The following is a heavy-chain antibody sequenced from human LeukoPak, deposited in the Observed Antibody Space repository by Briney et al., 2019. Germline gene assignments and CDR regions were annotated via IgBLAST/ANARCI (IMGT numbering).Heavy chain of an antibody. V-gene: IGHV4-39*07. J-gene: IGHJ6*03. CDR3: ARVNLMTTVTLCYYYYMDV. CDR2: IYYSGST. Sequence: SETLSLTCTVSGGSISSSSYYWVWIRPPPGKGLEWIGSIYYSGSTYSNPSLERRVTISVDTSKTQFSLKLSTVTAADTAVYYCARVNLMTTVTLCYYYYMDVWGKRATVSVSS. CDR1: GGSISSSSYY. D-gene: IGHD4-11*01.